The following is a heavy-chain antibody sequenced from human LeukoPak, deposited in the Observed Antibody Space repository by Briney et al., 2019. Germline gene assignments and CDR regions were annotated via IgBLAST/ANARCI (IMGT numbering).Heavy chain of an antibody. D-gene: IGHD5-24*01. CDR1: GFTFDDYG. J-gene: IGHJ3*02. CDR3: ASEEMATANDAFDI. CDR2: IKQDGSEK. Sequence: PGGSLRLSCAASGFTFDDYGMSWVRQAPGKGLEWVANIKQDGSEKYYVDSVKGRFTISRDNAENSLYLQMNSLRAEDTAVYYCASEEMATANDAFDIWGQGTMVTVSS. V-gene: IGHV3-7*01.